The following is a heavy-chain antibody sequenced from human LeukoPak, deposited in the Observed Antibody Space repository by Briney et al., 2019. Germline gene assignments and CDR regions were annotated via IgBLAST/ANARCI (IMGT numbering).Heavy chain of an antibody. Sequence: SVKVSCKASGGTFSSYAISWVRQAPGQGLEWMGRIIPIFGTANYAQKFQGRVTITTDESTSTAYMELSSLRSEDTAVYYCARDRLWFGELPLNWLDPWGQGTLVTVSS. CDR3: ARDRLWFGELPLNWLDP. CDR2: IIPIFGTA. CDR1: GGTFSSYA. V-gene: IGHV1-69*05. J-gene: IGHJ5*02. D-gene: IGHD3-10*01.